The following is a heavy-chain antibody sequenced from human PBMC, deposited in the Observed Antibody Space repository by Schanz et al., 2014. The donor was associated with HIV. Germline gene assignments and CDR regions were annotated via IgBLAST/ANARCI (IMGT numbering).Heavy chain of an antibody. Sequence: VLLLESGGDSVQPGRSLRLSCAASGFTFSDYAMSWVRQAPGKGLEWVAGVSDNGASAYYADSVEGRFTISRDNSRNTVFLQMNSLRAEDTALYYCAKSSGWLYEHLDHWGQGSSVIVSS. J-gene: IGHJ4*02. CDR3: AKSSGWLYEHLDH. CDR1: GFTFSDYA. V-gene: IGHV3-23*01. CDR2: VSDNGASA. D-gene: IGHD3-9*01.